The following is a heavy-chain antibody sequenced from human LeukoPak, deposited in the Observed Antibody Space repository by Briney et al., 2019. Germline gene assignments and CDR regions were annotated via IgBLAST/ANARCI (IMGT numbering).Heavy chain of an antibody. Sequence: PSETLSLTCTVSGGSMSYYYWTWIRQTPGKGLEWIGYKYYDGNSGNTNYNPSLESRVTISVDTSKNHVSLNLTSVTAADTAVYYCVRPESAGTKYRFDYWGQGALVTVSS. V-gene: IGHV4-59*01. J-gene: IGHJ4*02. D-gene: IGHD1-1*01. CDR1: GGSMSYYY. CDR2: KYYDGNSGNT. CDR3: VRPESAGTKYRFDY.